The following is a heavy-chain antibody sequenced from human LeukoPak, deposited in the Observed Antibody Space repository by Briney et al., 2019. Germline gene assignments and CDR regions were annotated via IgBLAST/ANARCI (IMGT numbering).Heavy chain of an antibody. D-gene: IGHD3-10*01. CDR3: AKDGKVRGVISSEFDY. Sequence: PGGSLRLSCAASGFTFSSYSMNWGRQAPGKWLELVSSIISSSSYIYYADSVKGRFTISRDNSNNTLYLQMNSLRAEDTAVYYCAKDGKVRGVISSEFDYWGQGTMVTVSS. CDR1: GFTFSSYS. V-gene: IGHV3-21*04. J-gene: IGHJ4*02. CDR2: IISSSSYI.